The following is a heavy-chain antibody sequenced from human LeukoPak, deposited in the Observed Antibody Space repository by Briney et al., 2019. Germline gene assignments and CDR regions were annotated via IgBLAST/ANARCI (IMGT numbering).Heavy chain of an antibody. Sequence: GGSLKLSCXASGFTFSSYAMHWVRQAPGKGLEWVAVISYDGSNKYYADSVKGRFTISRDNSKNTLYLQMNSLRAEDTAVYYCARDLSGATIGYWGQGTLVTVSS. D-gene: IGHD1-26*01. V-gene: IGHV3-30-3*01. J-gene: IGHJ4*02. CDR2: ISYDGSNK. CDR3: ARDLSGATIGY. CDR1: GFTFSSYA.